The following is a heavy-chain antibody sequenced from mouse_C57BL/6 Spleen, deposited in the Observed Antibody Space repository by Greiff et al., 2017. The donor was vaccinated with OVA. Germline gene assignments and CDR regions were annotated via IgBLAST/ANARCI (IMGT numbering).Heavy chain of an antibody. CDR3: ARDYSNYGDYYAMDY. V-gene: IGHV5-12*01. CDR2: ISNGGGST. D-gene: IGHD2-5*01. J-gene: IGHJ4*01. CDR1: GFTFSDYY. Sequence: EVMLVESGGGLVQPGGSLKLSCAASGFTFSDYYMYWVRQTPEKRLEWVAYISNGGGSTYYPDTVKGRFTISRDNAKNTLYLQMSRLKSEDTAMYYCARDYSNYGDYYAMDYWGQGTSVTVSS.